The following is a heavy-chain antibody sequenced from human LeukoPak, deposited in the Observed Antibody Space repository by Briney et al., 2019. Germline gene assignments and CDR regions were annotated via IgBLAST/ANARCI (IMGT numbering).Heavy chain of an antibody. V-gene: IGHV1-69*04. D-gene: IGHD4-23*01. Sequence: SVKVSCKASGGTFSSYAISWVRQAPGQGLEWMGRIIPILGIANYAQKFQGRVTITADRSTSTAYMELSSLRSEDTAVYYCARWIDGGNGYWGQETLVTVSS. J-gene: IGHJ4*02. CDR2: IIPILGIA. CDR1: GGTFSSYA. CDR3: ARWIDGGNGY.